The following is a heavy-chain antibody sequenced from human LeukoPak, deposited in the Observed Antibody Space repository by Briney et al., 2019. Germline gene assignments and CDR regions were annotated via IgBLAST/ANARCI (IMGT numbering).Heavy chain of an antibody. CDR1: GGSISSGGYS. Sequence: SETLSLTCAVSGGSISSGGYSWSWIRQPPGKGLEWIGYIYHSGSTYYNPSLKSRVTISVDRSKNQFSLKLSSVTAADTAVYYRARGDDILTGYYISKAFDIWGQGTMVTVSS. D-gene: IGHD3-9*01. CDR3: ARGDDILTGYYISKAFDI. J-gene: IGHJ3*02. V-gene: IGHV4-30-2*01. CDR2: IYHSGST.